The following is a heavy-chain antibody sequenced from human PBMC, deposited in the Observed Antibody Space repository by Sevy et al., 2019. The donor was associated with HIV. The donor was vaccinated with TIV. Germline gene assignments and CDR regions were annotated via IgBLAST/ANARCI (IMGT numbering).Heavy chain of an antibody. V-gene: IGHV3-23*01. CDR2: ISSSGGRT. D-gene: IGHD3-22*01. Sequence: GGSLRLSCAASGFTFISYSMSWVRQAPGKGLEWVSSISSSGGRTYYADSVKGRFTISRDNSNNILDLQMNSLRADDTAVYYCAKEDTSGFYWGQGTLVTVSS. J-gene: IGHJ4*02. CDR3: AKEDTSGFY. CDR1: GFTFISYS.